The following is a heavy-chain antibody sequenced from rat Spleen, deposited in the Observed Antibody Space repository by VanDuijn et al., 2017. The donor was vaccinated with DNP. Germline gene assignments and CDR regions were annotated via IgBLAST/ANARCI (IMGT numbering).Heavy chain of an antibody. CDR1: GFSLTSYG. J-gene: IGHJ2*01. D-gene: IGHD1-11*01. V-gene: IGHV2S12*01. CDR3: TRDGGSFGDY. Sequence: QVQLKESGPGLVQPSQTLSLTCTVSGFSLTSYGVSWVRQPPGKGLEWFTSISNGGSTYYNSALKSRLSISRDTSKSQVFLKMNSLQTEDTAIYFCTRDGGSFGDYWGQGVMVTVSS. CDR2: ISNGGST.